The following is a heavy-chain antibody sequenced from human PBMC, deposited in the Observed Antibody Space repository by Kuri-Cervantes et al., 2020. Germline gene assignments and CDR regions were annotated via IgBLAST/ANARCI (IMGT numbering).Heavy chain of an antibody. CDR2: MNPNSGNT. CDR3: ARGSSSWYGFDY. J-gene: IGHJ4*02. V-gene: IGHV1-8*02. CDR1: GYTFTSYG. D-gene: IGHD6-13*01. Sequence: ASVKVSCKASGYTFTSYGISWVRQAPGQGLEWMGWMNPNSGNTGYAQKFQGRVTMTRNTSISTAYMELSSLRAEDTAVYYCARGSSSWYGFDYWGQGTLVTVSS.